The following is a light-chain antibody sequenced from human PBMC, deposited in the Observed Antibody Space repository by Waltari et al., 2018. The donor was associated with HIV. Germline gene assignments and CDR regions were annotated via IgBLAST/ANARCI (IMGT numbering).Light chain of an antibody. Sequence: QSVLTQPPSVSGAPGQRVTISCTGGSSNIGAGYDVHWYQHLPGTAPKLLIYADINRPSGVPDRVSGSKSGTSASLAITGLQTEDEADYYCQSYDSSLSGWVFGGGTKLTVL. CDR2: ADI. J-gene: IGLJ3*02. CDR1: SSNIGAGYD. V-gene: IGLV1-40*01. CDR3: QSYDSSLSGWV.